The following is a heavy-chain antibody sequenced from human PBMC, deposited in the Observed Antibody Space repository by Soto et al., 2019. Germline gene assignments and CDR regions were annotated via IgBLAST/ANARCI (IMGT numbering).Heavy chain of an antibody. CDR3: ARDIVVVVAANDAFDI. D-gene: IGHD2-15*01. J-gene: IGHJ3*02. V-gene: IGHV1-18*01. Sequence: ASVKVSCKASGYTFTSYGISWGRQAPGQGLEWMGWISAYNGNTNYAQKLQGRVTMTTDTSTSTAYMELRSLRSDDTAVYYCARDIVVVVAANDAFDIWGQGTMVTVSS. CDR2: ISAYNGNT. CDR1: GYTFTSYG.